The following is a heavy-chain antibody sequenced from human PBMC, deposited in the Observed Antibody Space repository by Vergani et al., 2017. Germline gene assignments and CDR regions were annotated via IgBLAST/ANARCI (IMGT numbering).Heavy chain of an antibody. Sequence: QVQLVQSGAEVKKPGSSVKVSCKASGGTFSSYAISWVRQAPGQGLEWMGGIIPIFGTANYAQKFQGRVTITADESTSTAYMELSSLRSEDTDVYYCARVEGISGYPEYYFDYWGQGTLVTVSS. CDR3: ARVEGISGYPEYYFDY. D-gene: IGHD3-16*02. V-gene: IGHV1-69*01. CDR2: IIPIFGTA. CDR1: GGTFSSYA. J-gene: IGHJ4*02.